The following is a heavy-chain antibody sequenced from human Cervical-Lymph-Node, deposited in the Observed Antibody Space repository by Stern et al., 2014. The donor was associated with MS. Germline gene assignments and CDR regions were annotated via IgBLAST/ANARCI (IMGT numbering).Heavy chain of an antibody. Sequence: QDKLVQSGAEVKKPGASVKVSCTASGYTFTGYYMHWVRQAPGQGLERMGWIHPNSGGANYDQQFQGRVPMTRDTTINTAYMQQSRLRSDDTAVYYCAITHCSSTSCPFDYWGQGTLVTVSS. CDR2: IHPNSGGA. CDR1: GYTFTGYY. D-gene: IGHD2-2*01. V-gene: IGHV1-2*02. CDR3: AITHCSSTSCPFDY. J-gene: IGHJ4*02.